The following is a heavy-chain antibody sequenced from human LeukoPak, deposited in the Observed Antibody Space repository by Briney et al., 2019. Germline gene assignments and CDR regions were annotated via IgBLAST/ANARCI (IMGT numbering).Heavy chain of an antibody. CDR3: ARYSSGPAAPPPNLHYYYYYMDV. D-gene: IGHD2-2*01. Sequence: SETLSLTCAVYGGSFSGYYWSWIRKPPGKGLEWIGEINHSGSTNYNPSLKSRVTISVDTSKNQFSLKLSSVTAADTAVYYCARYSSGPAAPPPNLHYYYYYMDVWGKGTTVTVSS. J-gene: IGHJ6*03. V-gene: IGHV4-34*01. CDR2: INHSGST. CDR1: GGSFSGYY.